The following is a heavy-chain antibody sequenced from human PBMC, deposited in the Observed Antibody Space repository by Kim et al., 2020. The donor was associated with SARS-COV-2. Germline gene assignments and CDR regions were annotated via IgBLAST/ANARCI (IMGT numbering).Heavy chain of an antibody. D-gene: IGHD4-4*01. CDR3: ASWDYSDNAGLVH. CDR1: GAPISSYY. CDR2: FFRSGST. V-gene: IGHV4-59*13. J-gene: IGHJ4*02. Sequence: SETLSLTCTVSGAPISSYYWVWVRQPPGKGLEWMATFFRSGSTSSNPSLKRRVTISADTSNHQFSLPLSSVTAADTAVYYCASWDYSDNAGLVHWGQGTLVTVSS.